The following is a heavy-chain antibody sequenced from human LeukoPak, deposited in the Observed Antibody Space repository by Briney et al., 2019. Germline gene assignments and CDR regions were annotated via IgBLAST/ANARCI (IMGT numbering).Heavy chain of an antibody. V-gene: IGHV1-69*13. D-gene: IGHD6-19*01. CDR2: IIPVFGTA. J-gene: IGHJ4*02. Sequence: SVKVSCKASGGTFSRYAISWVRQAPGQGLEWMGGIIPVFGTANYAQKFQGRVTITADESTSTAYMELSSLRSEDTAVYYCARVYPKYSVAGTYFDYWGQGTLVTVSS. CDR1: GGTFSRYA. CDR3: ARVYPKYSVAGTYFDY.